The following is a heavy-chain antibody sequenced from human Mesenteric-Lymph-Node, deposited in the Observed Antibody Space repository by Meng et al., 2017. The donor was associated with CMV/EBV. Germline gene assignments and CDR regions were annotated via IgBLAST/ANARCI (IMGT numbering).Heavy chain of an antibody. Sequence: GESLKISCAASGLTFSSYWMHWVRQAPGKGLVWVSRINSDGSSTSYADPVKGRFTISRDNAKNTLYLQMNSLRAEDTAVYYCARGLHSGSKWGQGTLVTVSS. CDR2: INSDGSST. D-gene: IGHD1-26*01. CDR3: ARGLHSGSK. J-gene: IGHJ4*02. V-gene: IGHV3-74*01. CDR1: GLTFSSYW.